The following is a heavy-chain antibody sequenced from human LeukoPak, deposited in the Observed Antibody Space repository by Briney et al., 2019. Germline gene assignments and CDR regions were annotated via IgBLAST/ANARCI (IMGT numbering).Heavy chain of an antibody. CDR2: IYTSGST. CDR3: ARDGGYCSSTSCSIYMDV. J-gene: IGHJ6*03. Sequence: SETLSLTCTVSGGSISSYYWSWIRQPAGKGLEWIGRIYTSGSTNYNPSLKSRVTMSVDTSKNQFSLKLSSVTAADTAVYYCARDGGYCSSTSCSIYMDVWGKGTTVTVSS. V-gene: IGHV4-4*07. D-gene: IGHD2-2*01. CDR1: GGSISSYY.